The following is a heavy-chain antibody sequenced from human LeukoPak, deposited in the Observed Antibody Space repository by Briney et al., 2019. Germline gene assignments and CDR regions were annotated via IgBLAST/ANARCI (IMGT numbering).Heavy chain of an antibody. J-gene: IGHJ2*01. CDR3: AKASADWYFDL. CDR1: GSNFNDYA. D-gene: IGHD2-2*01. V-gene: IGHV3-9*03. CDR2: ISWNSGTV. Sequence: GGSLRLSCAASGSNFNDYAMHSVRHAPGKGLEWVSAISWNSGTVAYADSVKGRFTISRDNSKKSLYLQMNSLRAEDMALYYCAKASADWYFDLWGRGTLLSVSS.